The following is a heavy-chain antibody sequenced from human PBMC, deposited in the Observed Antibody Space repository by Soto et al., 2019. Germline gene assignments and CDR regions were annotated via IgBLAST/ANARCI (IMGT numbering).Heavy chain of an antibody. Sequence: GGSLRLSCAISGFSVSSNYLSWVRQAPGKGLEWVSVHYSGGSTYYADSVQGRFTISRDKSNNTLYLQMRRVRAEDTAVYYCVTGRDGYNHLFDYWGQGALVTVSS. CDR3: VTGRDGYNHLFDY. D-gene: IGHD1-1*01. CDR1: GFSVSSNY. CDR2: HYSGGST. J-gene: IGHJ4*02. V-gene: IGHV3-53*01.